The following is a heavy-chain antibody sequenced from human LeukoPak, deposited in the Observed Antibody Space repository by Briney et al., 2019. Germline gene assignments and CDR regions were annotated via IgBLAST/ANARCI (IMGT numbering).Heavy chain of an antibody. J-gene: IGHJ5*02. CDR3: ARDSPLEVVVVAATPKYNWFEP. D-gene: IGHD2-15*01. CDR2: INPSGGST. Sequence: ASLKVSCKASGYTFTSYYMHWVRQAPGQGLEWMGIINPSGGSTSYAQKFQGRVTMTRDMSTSTVYMELSSLRSEDTAVYYCARDSPLEVVVVAATPKYNWFEPWGQGTLVTVSS. CDR1: GYTFTSYY. V-gene: IGHV1-46*01.